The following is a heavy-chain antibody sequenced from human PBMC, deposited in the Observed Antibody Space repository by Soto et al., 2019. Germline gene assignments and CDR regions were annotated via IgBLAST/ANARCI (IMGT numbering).Heavy chain of an antibody. CDR3: ARATSITGIYYYYGMDV. CDR2: INPNSGGT. Sequence: ASVKVSCKASGYTFTGYYMHWVRQAPGQGLEWMGWINPNSGGTNYAQKFQGWVTMTRDTSISTAYMELSRLRSDDTAVYYCARATSITGIYYYYGMDVWGQGTTVTV. D-gene: IGHD1-20*01. V-gene: IGHV1-2*04. CDR1: GYTFTGYY. J-gene: IGHJ6*02.